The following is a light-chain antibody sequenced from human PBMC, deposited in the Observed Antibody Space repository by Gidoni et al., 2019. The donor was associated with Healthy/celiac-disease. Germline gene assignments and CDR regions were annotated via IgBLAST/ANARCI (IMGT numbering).Light chain of an antibody. CDR1: QIVLYSSNNKNY. Sequence: DIVMTQSPYSLAVSLGERATINCKSSQIVLYSSNNKNYLAWYQQKPGPPPKLLIYWASTRESGVPERFSGSGSGTDFTLTISSLQAEDVAVYYCQQYYSTPDTFGGGTKVEIK. CDR3: QQYYSTPDT. J-gene: IGKJ4*01. V-gene: IGKV4-1*01. CDR2: WAS.